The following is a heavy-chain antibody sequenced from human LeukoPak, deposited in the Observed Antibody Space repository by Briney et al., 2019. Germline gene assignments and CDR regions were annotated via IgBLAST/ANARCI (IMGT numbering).Heavy chain of an antibody. V-gene: IGHV4-59*08. Sequence: SETLSLTCTVSGGSISSYYWSWIRQPPGKGLEWIANIYYSGSTNYNPSLKSRVTISVDTSKNQFSLKLSSVTAADTAVYYCASRRDYYDSSGYYYYYYGMDVWGQGTTVTVSS. CDR3: ASRRDYYDSSGYYYYYYGMDV. CDR2: IYYSGST. D-gene: IGHD3-22*01. CDR1: GGSISSYY. J-gene: IGHJ6*02.